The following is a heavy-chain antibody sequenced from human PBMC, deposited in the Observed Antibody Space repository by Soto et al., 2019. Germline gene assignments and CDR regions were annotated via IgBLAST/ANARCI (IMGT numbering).Heavy chain of an antibody. CDR3: ARDLSGSDIVY. V-gene: IGHV3-72*01. Sequence: EVQLVESGGGLVQPGGSLRLSCAASGFIFSDHYMDWVRQPPGKGLEWVGRTRNKANTYTTEYSASVKGRFTMSRDDSKNSLYLQMNRLKTAGTAVYYCARDLSGSDIVYWGQGTLVTVSS. J-gene: IGHJ4*02. CDR2: TRNKANTYTT. CDR1: GFIFSDHY. D-gene: IGHD1-26*01.